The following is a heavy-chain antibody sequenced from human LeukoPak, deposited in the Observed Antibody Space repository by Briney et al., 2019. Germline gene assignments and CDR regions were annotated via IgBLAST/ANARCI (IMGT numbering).Heavy chain of an antibody. V-gene: IGHV3-21*03. D-gene: IGHD3-16*02. CDR2: ISSSSSYI. CDR1: GFTFSSYS. CDR3: TTDPNDYVWGSYRKDY. J-gene: IGHJ4*02. Sequence: GGSLRLSCAASGFTFSSYSMNWVRQAPGKGLEWVSSISSSSSYIYYADSVKGRFTISRDNSKNTLYLQMNSLKTEDTAVYYCTTDPNDYVWGSYRKDYWGQGTLVTVSS.